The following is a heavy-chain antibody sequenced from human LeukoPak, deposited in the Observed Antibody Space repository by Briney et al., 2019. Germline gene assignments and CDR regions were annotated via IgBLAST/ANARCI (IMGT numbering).Heavy chain of an antibody. J-gene: IGHJ4*02. D-gene: IGHD3-22*01. CDR1: GYTFTSYG. CDR3: ARDYYDSSAPGY. V-gene: IGHV1-18*01. Sequence: ASVKVSCKASGYTFTSYGISWVRQAPGQGLEWMGWISAYNGNTNYAQKFQGRVTITADKSTSTAYMELSSLRSEDTAVYYCARDYYDSSAPGYWGQGTLVTVSS. CDR2: ISAYNGNT.